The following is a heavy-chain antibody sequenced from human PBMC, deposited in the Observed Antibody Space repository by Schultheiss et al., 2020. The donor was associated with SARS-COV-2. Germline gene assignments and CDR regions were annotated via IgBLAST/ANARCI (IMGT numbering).Heavy chain of an antibody. CDR1: GFSLSTSGVG. CDR2: IDWDDDK. D-gene: IGHD1-26*01. V-gene: IGHV2-70*12. J-gene: IGHJ4*02. CDR3: ARRLVGATDFDY. Sequence: SGPTLVKPTQTLTLTCTFSGFSLSTSGVGVSWIRQPPGKALEWLALIDWDDDKYYSTSLKTRLTISKDTSKSQVVLTMTNMDPVDTATYYCARRLVGATDFDYWGQGTLVTVSS.